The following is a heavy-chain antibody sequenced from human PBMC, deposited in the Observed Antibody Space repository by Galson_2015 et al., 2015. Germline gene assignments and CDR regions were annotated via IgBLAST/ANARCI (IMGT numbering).Heavy chain of an antibody. J-gene: IGHJ6*03. CDR2: ISWNSDTI. Sequence: SLRLSCAASGFIFEDYAMHWVRQGPGKGLEWVSGISWNSDTIGYADSVKGRFTISRDSAQNSVYLQINSLRLEDTAFYYCARGATGTGTGFYYYMDVWGKGTTVTVSS. D-gene: IGHD1-1*01. V-gene: IGHV3-9*01. CDR1: GFIFEDYA. CDR3: ARGATGTGTGFYYYMDV.